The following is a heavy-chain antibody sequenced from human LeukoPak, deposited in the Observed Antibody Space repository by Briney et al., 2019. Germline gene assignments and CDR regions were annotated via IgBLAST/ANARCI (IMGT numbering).Heavy chain of an antibody. D-gene: IGHD3/OR15-3a*01. J-gene: IGHJ4*02. CDR1: QFTFTTYA. CDR3: AKVATWTYFDS. Sequence: TGGSLRLSCAASQFTFTTYAMSWVRQAPGRGLEWVSSIGGSGVPTYYADSVKGRFTISRDNSQNTLYLQMNSLGADDTAVYYCAKVATWTYFDSWGQGTLVTVSS. V-gene: IGHV3-23*01. CDR2: IGGSGVPT.